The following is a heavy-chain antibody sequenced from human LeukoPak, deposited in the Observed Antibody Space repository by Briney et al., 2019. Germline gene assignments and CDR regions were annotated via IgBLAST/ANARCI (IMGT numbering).Heavy chain of an antibody. D-gene: IGHD3/OR15-3a*01. CDR1: GFTFDDYT. V-gene: IGHV3-20*04. Sequence: PSGGSLRLSCAASGFTFDDYTMSWVRQAPGKGLEWVSGINWNGGSTGYVDSVEGRFTISRDNAKKTLYLQMNSLRAEDTAMYYCAGLDFGQDYWGQGTLVTVSS. CDR3: AGLDFGQDY. J-gene: IGHJ4*02. CDR2: INWNGGST.